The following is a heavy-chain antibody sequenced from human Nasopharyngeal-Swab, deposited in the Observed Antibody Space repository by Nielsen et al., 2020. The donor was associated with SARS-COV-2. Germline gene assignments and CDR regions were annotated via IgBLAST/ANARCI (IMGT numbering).Heavy chain of an antibody. CDR1: GGTFSSYA. J-gene: IGHJ4*02. Sequence: SVKVSCKASGGTFSSYAISWVRQAPGQGLEWMGGIIPIFGTANYAQKLQGRVTMTTDTSTSTAYMELRSLRSDDTAVYYCATGHLGDYWGQGTLVTVSS. V-gene: IGHV1-69*05. CDR2: IIPIFGTA. CDR3: ATGHLGDY. D-gene: IGHD2-8*02.